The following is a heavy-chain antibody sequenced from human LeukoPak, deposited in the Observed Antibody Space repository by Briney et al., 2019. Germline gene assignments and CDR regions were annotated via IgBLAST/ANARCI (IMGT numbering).Heavy chain of an antibody. CDR2: IYYSGST. Sequence: SETLSLTCTVSGGSISSYYWSWIRQPPGKGLEWIGYIYYSGSTNYNPSLKSRVTISVDTSKNQFSLKLSSVTAADTAVYYCARVRVPTYYYDSSGPVLGYWGQGTLVTVSS. CDR1: GGSISSYY. J-gene: IGHJ4*02. V-gene: IGHV4-59*01. CDR3: ARVRVPTYYYDSSGPVLGY. D-gene: IGHD3-22*01.